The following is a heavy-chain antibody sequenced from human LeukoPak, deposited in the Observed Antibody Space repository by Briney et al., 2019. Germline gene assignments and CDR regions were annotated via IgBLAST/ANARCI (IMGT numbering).Heavy chain of an antibody. V-gene: IGHV4-59*01. CDR1: GGSISSYY. CDR2: IYYSGST. J-gene: IGHJ6*02. Sequence: SETLSLTCTVSGGSISSYYWSWIRQPPEKGLEWIGYIYYSGSTNYNPSLKSRVTISVDTSKNQFSLKLSSVTAADTAVYYCARGAAAGSYYGMDVWGQGTTVTVSS. CDR3: ARGAAAGSYYGMDV. D-gene: IGHD6-13*01.